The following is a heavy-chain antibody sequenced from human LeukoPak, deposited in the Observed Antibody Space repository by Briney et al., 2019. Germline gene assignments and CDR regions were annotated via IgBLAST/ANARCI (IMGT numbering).Heavy chain of an antibody. CDR1: GFTFSSYS. CDR2: ISSSSSYI. Sequence: PGGSLRLSCAASGFTFSSYSMNWVRQAPGKGLEWVSSISSSSSYIYYADSVKGRFTISRDNAKNSLYLQMNSLRAEDTAVYYCARALSGSGSYYDYWGQGTLVTVSS. J-gene: IGHJ4*02. D-gene: IGHD3-10*01. CDR3: ARALSGSGSYYDY. V-gene: IGHV3-21*04.